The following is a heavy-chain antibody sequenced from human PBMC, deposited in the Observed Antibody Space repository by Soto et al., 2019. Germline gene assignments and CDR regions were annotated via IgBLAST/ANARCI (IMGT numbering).Heavy chain of an antibody. CDR2: IYYTGST. CDR3: ARPGCISTSCYAFQSWFDP. CDR1: GGSVSSGSYY. D-gene: IGHD2-2*01. V-gene: IGHV4-61*01. J-gene: IGHJ5*02. Sequence: QVQLQESGPGLVKPSETLSLTCTVSGGSVSSGSYYWSWIRQPPGKGLEWIGYIYYTGSTKYNPSPKRRLPIPVSPSKQQSSWRLSSVTAADTAVHYCARPGCISTSCYAFQSWFDPWGQGTLVSVYS.